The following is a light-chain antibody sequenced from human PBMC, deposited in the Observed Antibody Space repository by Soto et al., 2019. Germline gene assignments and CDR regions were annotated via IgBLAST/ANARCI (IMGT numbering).Light chain of an antibody. V-gene: IGKV3-15*01. Sequence: EIVMTQSPATLSVSPGERVTLSFRSSQSLSTNLAWLQQKPGQAPRLLIYGASTRATGVPARFSGSGSGTDFTLTISRLEPEDFAVYYCQQYGSSGTFGQGTKVDIK. CDR1: QSLSTN. J-gene: IGKJ1*01. CDR3: QQYGSSGT. CDR2: GAS.